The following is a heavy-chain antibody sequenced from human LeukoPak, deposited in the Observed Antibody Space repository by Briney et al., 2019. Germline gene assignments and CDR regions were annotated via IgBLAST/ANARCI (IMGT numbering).Heavy chain of an antibody. Sequence: PGGSLRLSCAASGFTFSSYGMSWVRQAPGKGLEWVSAIHGSGGSTYYADSVKGRFTISRDISKNTLSLQMNSLRAEDTAVYYCATTRIFYKDYFDFWGQGTLVTVSS. CDR1: GFTFSSYG. D-gene: IGHD3-9*01. CDR2: IHGSGGST. J-gene: IGHJ4*02. V-gene: IGHV3-23*01. CDR3: ATTRIFYKDYFDF.